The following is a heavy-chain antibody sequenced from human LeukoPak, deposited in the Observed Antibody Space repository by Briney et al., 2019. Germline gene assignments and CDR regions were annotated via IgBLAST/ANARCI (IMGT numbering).Heavy chain of an antibody. CDR2: ISGSGGST. Sequence: PGGSLRLSCAASGFTFSSYAMSWVRQAPGKGLEWVSAISGSGGSTYYADSVKGRFTISRDNAKNSLYLQMNSLRAEDTAVYYCARSLGELSFFDYWGQGTLVTVSS. CDR1: GFTFSSYA. J-gene: IGHJ4*02. V-gene: IGHV3-23*01. D-gene: IGHD3-16*02. CDR3: ARSLGELSFFDY.